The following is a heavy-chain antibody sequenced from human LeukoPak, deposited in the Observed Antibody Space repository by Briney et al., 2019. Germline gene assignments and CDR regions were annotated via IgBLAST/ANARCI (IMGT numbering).Heavy chain of an antibody. Sequence: ASVKVSCKASGYTFTSYGISWVRQAPGQGLEWMGWISAYNGNTNYAQKLQGRVTMTTDTSTSTAYMELRSPRSDDTAVYYCARTPGIVGATTNPEYFDYWGQGTLVTVSS. J-gene: IGHJ4*02. CDR3: ARTPGIVGATTNPEYFDY. V-gene: IGHV1-18*01. CDR1: GYTFTSYG. D-gene: IGHD1-26*01. CDR2: ISAYNGNT.